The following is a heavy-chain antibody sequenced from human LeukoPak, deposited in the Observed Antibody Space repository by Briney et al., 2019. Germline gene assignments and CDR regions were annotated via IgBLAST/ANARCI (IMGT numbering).Heavy chain of an antibody. J-gene: IGHJ4*02. CDR3: ARVGGGWLLQPDYFDY. V-gene: IGHV4-31*03. CDR2: IYYSGST. Sequence: SETLSLTCTVSGGYISSGGYYWSWIRQHPGKGLEWIGYIYYSGSTYYNPSLKSRVTISVDTSKNQFSLKLSSVTAADTAVYYCARVGGGWLLQPDYFDYWGQGTLVTVSS. CDR1: GGYISSGGYY. D-gene: IGHD3-22*01.